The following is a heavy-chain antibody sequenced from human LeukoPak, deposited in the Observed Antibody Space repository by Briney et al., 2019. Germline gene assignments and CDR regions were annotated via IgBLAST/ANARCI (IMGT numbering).Heavy chain of an antibody. CDR2: LYSDGNT. V-gene: IGHV3-53*05. Sequence: PGGSLRLSCAASGFTVITNDMTWVRQAPGKGLEWVSVLYSDGNTKYADSVQGRFAISRDNSKNTLFLQMHSLRSEDTAVYYCAKDPVNHCASSVCYGLQSWGQGTLVIVSS. CDR3: AKDPVNHCASSVCYGLQS. D-gene: IGHD3-22*01. CDR1: GFTVITND. J-gene: IGHJ5*02.